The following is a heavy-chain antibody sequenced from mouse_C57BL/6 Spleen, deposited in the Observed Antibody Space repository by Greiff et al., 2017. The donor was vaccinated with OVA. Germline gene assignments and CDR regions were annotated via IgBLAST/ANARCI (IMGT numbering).Heavy chain of an antibody. CDR3: ARPYYSNSAWFAY. CDR2: IGPGSGST. Sequence: VQLQQSGAELVKPGASVKISCKASGYTFTDYYINWVKPRPGQGLEWIGKIGPGSGSTYYNEKFKGKATLTADKSSSTAYMQLSSLTSEDSAVDFCARPYYSNSAWFAYWGQGTLVTVSA. J-gene: IGHJ3*01. D-gene: IGHD2-5*01. V-gene: IGHV1-77*01. CDR1: GYTFTDYY.